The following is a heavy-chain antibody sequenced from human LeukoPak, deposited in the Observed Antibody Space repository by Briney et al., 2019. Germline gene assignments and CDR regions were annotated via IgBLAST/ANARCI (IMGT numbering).Heavy chain of an antibody. D-gene: IGHD3-16*01. V-gene: IGHV4-59*01. CDR3: ASHPPGNYANWFDP. CDR1: GGSISSYY. J-gene: IGHJ5*02. Sequence: SETLSLTCTVSGGSISSYYWSWIRQPPGKGLEWIGYIYYSGSTNYNPSLKSRVTISVDTSKNQFSLKLSSVTAADTAVYYCASHPPGNYANWFDPWGQGTLVTVSS. CDR2: IYYSGST.